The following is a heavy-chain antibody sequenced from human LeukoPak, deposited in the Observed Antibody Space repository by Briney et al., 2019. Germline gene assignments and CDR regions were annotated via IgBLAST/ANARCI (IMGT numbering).Heavy chain of an antibody. CDR1: GLALTIYA. V-gene: IGHV3-30-3*01. CDR2: ISYDGSNK. Sequence: RRSLRLSCAASGLALTIYAIPWVSPAPDKVLDWAAAISYDGSNKYYADYVKGRSTISRDNSNNTLYLQMNSLRAEDTAVYYCARDRGSRAWQYYFDYWGQGTLVTVSS. D-gene: IGHD6-19*01. CDR3: ARDRGSRAWQYYFDY. J-gene: IGHJ4*02.